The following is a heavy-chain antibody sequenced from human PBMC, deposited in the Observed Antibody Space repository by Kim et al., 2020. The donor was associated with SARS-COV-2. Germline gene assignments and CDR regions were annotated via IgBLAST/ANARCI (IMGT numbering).Heavy chain of an antibody. V-gene: IGHV4-34*01. CDR3: ARGGGGGNYYVSDCFDP. Sequence: SETLSLTCAVYGGSFSGYSWSWIRQPPGKGLEWIGEINHSGSTNYNPSPKSRVTISVDTAKNHFSLKLSSVTAANTAVYYCARGGGGGNYYVSDCFDPWGQGTLVTVSS. J-gene: IGHJ5*02. D-gene: IGHD1-26*01. CDR1: GGSFSGYS. CDR2: INHSGST.